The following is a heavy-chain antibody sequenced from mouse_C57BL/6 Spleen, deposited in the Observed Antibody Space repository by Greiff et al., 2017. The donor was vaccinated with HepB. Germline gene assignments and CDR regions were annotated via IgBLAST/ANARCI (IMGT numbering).Heavy chain of an antibody. CDR2: IYPGDGDT. V-gene: IGHV1-54*01. CDR1: GYAFTNYL. Sequence: VKLQESGAELVRPGTSVKVSCKASGYAFTNYLIEWVKQRPGKGLEWIGRIYPGDGDTNYNGKFKGKATLTADKSSSTAYMQLSSLTSEDSAVYFCARDYHWYFDVWGTVTTVTVSS. CDR3: ARDYHWYFDV. J-gene: IGHJ1*03. D-gene: IGHD2-4*01.